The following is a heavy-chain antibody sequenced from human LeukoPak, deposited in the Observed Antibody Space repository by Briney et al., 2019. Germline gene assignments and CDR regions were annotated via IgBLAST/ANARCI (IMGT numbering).Heavy chain of an antibody. CDR2: IYHSGST. CDR1: GDSISSNNYY. Sequence: PSETLSLTCIVSGDSISSNNYYWGWIRQPPGKGLEWIASIYHSGSTNYNPSLKSRVTISVDTSKNQFSLKLSSVTAADAAVYYCARRYYDSSGYYYPDYWGQGTLVTVSS. CDR3: ARRYYDSSGYYYPDY. V-gene: IGHV4-39*07. J-gene: IGHJ4*02. D-gene: IGHD3-22*01.